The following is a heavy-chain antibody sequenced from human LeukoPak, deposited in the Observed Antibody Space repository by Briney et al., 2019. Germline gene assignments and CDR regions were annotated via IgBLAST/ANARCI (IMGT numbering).Heavy chain of an antibody. J-gene: IGHJ4*02. CDR1: GGSFSGCY. Sequence: SETLSLTCAVYGGSFSGCYWSWIRQPPGKGLEWIGEINHSGSTNYNPSLKSRVTISVDTSKNQFSLKLSSVTAADTAVYYCARATMVRGIIKNWGQGTLVTVSS. V-gene: IGHV4-34*01. D-gene: IGHD3-10*01. CDR3: ARATMVRGIIKN. CDR2: INHSGST.